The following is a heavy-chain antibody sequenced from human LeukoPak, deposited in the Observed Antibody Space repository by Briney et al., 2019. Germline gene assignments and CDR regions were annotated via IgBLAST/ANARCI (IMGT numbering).Heavy chain of an antibody. CDR2: IFPNSGGT. Sequence: GASVKVSCKASGFTFTGYSMHWVRRAPGQGLEWMGWIFPNSGGTNYAQKFQGRVTMTRDTSISIAYMELSNLKSDDTAVYYCARGGTDYSNRLLDYWGQGTLVTVSS. CDR1: GFTFTGYS. D-gene: IGHD4-11*01. CDR3: ARGGTDYSNRLLDY. J-gene: IGHJ4*02. V-gene: IGHV1-2*02.